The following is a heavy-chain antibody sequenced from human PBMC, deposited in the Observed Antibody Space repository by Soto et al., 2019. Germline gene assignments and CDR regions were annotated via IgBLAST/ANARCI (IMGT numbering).Heavy chain of an antibody. D-gene: IGHD6-13*01. Sequence: GGSLRLSCAASGFTFSSYAMHWVRQAPGKGLEWVAVISYDGSNKYYADSVKGRFTISRDNSKNTLYLQMNSLRAEDTAVYYCASLGSSWQDLRGAWGQGTLVTVSS. V-gene: IGHV3-30-3*01. CDR2: ISYDGSNK. CDR1: GFTFSSYA. CDR3: ASLGSSWQDLRGA. J-gene: IGHJ5*02.